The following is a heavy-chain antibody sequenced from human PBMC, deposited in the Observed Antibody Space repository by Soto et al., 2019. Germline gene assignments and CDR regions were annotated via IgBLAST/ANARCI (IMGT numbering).Heavy chain of an antibody. J-gene: IGHJ6*02. V-gene: IGHV1-69*06. D-gene: IGHD2-21*01. CDR1: GGTFSSYA. CDR3: ARECHIGMIRGSYYGMDV. CDR2: IIPIFGTA. Sequence: SVKVSCEASGGTFSSYAISWVRQAPGQGLEWMGEIIPIFGTANYAQKFQGRVTITGDTSASTAYMVLSSLRSEDTAVYYCARECHIGMIRGSYYGMDVWGQGTTVTVSS.